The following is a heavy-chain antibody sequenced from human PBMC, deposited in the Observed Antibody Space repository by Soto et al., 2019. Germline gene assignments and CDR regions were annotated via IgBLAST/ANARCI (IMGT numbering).Heavy chain of an antibody. V-gene: IGHV3-15*01. CDR3: TTVRYGSFPFH. D-gene: IGHD3-10*01. CDR1: GFTFSNAW. CDR2: IKSKTDGGTT. J-gene: IGHJ3*01. Sequence: EVQLVESGGDLVKPGGSLRLSCAASGFTFSNAWMSWARQAPGNGLEWVGRIKSKTDGGTTDYAAPVKGRFTISRDDSKNTPYLQMNSLKTEDTAVDYWTTVRYGSFPFHWGQGTMVTVSS.